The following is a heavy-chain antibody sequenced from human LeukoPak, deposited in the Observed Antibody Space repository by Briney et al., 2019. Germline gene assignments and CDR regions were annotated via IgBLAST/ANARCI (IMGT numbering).Heavy chain of an antibody. J-gene: IGHJ4*02. V-gene: IGHV1-69*13. CDR2: IIPIFGTA. Sequence: SVKVSCKASGGTFSSYAISWVRQAPGQGLEWMGGIIPIFGTANYAQKFQGRVTITADESTSTAYMEPSSLRSEDTAVYYCARLPTYGDYPAGYWGQGTLVTVSS. CDR3: ARLPTYGDYPAGY. CDR1: GGTFSSYA. D-gene: IGHD4-17*01.